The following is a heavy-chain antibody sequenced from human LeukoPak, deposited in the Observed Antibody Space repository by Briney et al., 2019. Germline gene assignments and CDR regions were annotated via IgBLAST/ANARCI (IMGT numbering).Heavy chain of an antibody. V-gene: IGHV1-69*06. CDR3: TLLGGANKTLHVDY. D-gene: IGHD3-16*01. CDR1: GGTFSSYA. J-gene: IGHJ4*02. Sequence: SVKLSCKASGGTFSSYAISWVRQAPGQGLEWMGRIIPIFGTANYAQKFHSRVTNTADKSTGTAYMGLSSLRSEDTAVYYCTLLGGANKTLHVDYWGQGTLVSVSS. CDR2: IIPIFGTA.